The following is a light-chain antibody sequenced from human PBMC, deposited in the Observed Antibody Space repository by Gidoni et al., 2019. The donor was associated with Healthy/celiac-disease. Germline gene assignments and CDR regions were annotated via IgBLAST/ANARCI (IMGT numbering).Light chain of an antibody. CDR1: QSISSY. CDR2: AAS. CDR3: QQSYSTLWT. V-gene: IGKV1-39*01. Sequence: DIQMTQSPSSLSASVGDRVTITCRASQSISSYLNWYQQKPGKAPKLLIYAASSLQSGVPSRFSGSVSGTDFTLTISSLQPEDFATYYCQQSYSTLWTFGQGIKVEIK. J-gene: IGKJ1*01.